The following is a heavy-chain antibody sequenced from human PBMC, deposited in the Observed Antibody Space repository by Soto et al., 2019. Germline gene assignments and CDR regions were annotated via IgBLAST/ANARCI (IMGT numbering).Heavy chain of an antibody. V-gene: IGHV3-21*01. D-gene: IGHD3-22*01. CDR3: AGSSSGYDSSGYRYYFDY. CDR1: GFTFSSYS. CDR2: ISSSSSYI. Sequence: ESGGGLVKPGGSLRLSCAASGFTFSSYSMNWVRQAPGKGLEWVSSISSSSSYIYYADSVKGRFTISRDNAKNSLYLQMNSLRAEDTAVYYCAGSSSGYDSSGYRYYFDYWGQGTLVTVSS. J-gene: IGHJ4*02.